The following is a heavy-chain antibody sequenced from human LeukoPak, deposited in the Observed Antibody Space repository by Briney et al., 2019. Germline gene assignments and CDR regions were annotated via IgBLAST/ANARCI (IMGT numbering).Heavy chain of an antibody. V-gene: IGHV3-7*01. CDR3: ASYNYYDSSGYPDY. CDR2: IKQDGSEK. D-gene: IGHD3-22*01. CDR1: GFTFSSYA. J-gene: IGHJ4*02. Sequence: GGSLRLSCAASGFTFSSYAMSWVRQAPGKGLEWVANIKQDGSEKYYVDSVKGRFTISRDNAKNSLYLQMNSLRAEDTAVYYCASYNYYDSSGYPDYWGQGTLVTVSS.